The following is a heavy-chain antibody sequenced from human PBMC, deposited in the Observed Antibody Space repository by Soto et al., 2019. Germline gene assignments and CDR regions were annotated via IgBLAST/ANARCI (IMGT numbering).Heavy chain of an antibody. CDR2: FYSSDGT. CDR1: GASIRSTHYF. V-gene: IGHV4-39*02. J-gene: IGHJ4*02. D-gene: IGHD3-16*01. Sequence: SETLSLTCKVSGASIRSTHYFWGWIRQPPGMGLEGVGNFYSSDGTHNNSTLKSRVTISVDTYKTHYSLNLTSVTAADTDLYHCASSFQYDYTDSYSDYWGQGTLVTVSS. CDR3: ASSFQYDYTDSYSDY.